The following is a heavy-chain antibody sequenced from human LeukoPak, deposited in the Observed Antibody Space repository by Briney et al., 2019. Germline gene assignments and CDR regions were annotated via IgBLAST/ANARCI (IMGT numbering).Heavy chain of an antibody. V-gene: IGHV4-39*01. Sequence: PSETLSLTCTVSGGSISSGSHYWGWIRQPPGKGLEWIGSIYYSGSTYYNPSLKSRVTISVDTSKNQFSLKLSSVTAADTAVYYCAGRLGGGYCTNGVCCLDYWGQGTLVTVSS. CDR3: AGRLGGGYCTNGVCCLDY. CDR1: GGSISSGSHY. J-gene: IGHJ4*02. CDR2: IYYSGST. D-gene: IGHD2-8*01.